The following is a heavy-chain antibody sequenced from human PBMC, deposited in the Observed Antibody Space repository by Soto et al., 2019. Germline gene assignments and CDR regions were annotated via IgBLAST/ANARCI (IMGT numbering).Heavy chain of an antibody. V-gene: IGHV4-31*03. CDR1: GGSISSGGYY. D-gene: IGHD3-3*01. CDR3: AGLLDSPRTYYMDV. J-gene: IGHJ6*03. CDR2: IYYTGST. Sequence: QVQLQESGPGLVRPSQTLSLTCTVSGGSISSGGYYWSWIRQHPGKGLEWIGYIYYTGSTYYKPSLKRRVIISVDTSKNQSSLKLSSVTAADTAVYYCAGLLDSPRTYYMDVWGKGNTVTVSS.